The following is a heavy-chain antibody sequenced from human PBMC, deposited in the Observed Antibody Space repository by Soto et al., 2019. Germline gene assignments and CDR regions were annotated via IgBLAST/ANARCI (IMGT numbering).Heavy chain of an antibody. Sequence: SLTCAVYGGSFSGYYWSWIRQPPGKGLEWIGEINHSGSTNYNPSLKSRVTISVDTSKNQFSLKLSSVTAADTAVYYCARDAIAAAGIPRIYYYGMDVWGQGTTVTVSS. CDR3: ARDAIAAAGIPRIYYYGMDV. CDR1: GGSFSGYY. J-gene: IGHJ6*02. V-gene: IGHV4-34*01. CDR2: INHSGST. D-gene: IGHD6-13*01.